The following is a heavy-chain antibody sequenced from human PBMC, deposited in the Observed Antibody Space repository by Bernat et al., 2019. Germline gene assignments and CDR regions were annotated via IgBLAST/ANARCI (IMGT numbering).Heavy chain of an antibody. CDR2: ISWNSGSI. CDR3: AKDDCSGGSCYGKFDY. V-gene: IGHV3-9*01. CDR1: GFTFDDYA. Sequence: VQLVESGGGLVKPGGSLRLSCAASGFTFDDYAMHWVRQAPGKGLEWVSGISWNSGSIGYADSVKGRFTISRDNAKNSLYLQMNSLRAEDTALYYCAKDDCSGGSCYGKFDYWGQGTLVTVSS. J-gene: IGHJ4*02. D-gene: IGHD2-15*01.